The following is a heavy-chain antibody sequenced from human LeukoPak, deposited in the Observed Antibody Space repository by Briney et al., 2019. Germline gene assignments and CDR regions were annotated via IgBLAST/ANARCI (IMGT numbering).Heavy chain of an antibody. D-gene: IGHD2-2*01. Sequence: SGGSLRLSCAASGFTFSSYAMHWVRQAPGKGLGWVAFIRYDGSNKYYADSVKGRFTISRDNSKNTLYLQMNSLRAEDTAVYYCESKDIVVVPAGRDRYFDLWGRGTLITVSS. J-gene: IGHJ2*01. CDR1: GFTFSSYA. CDR2: IRYDGSNK. CDR3: ESKDIVVVPAGRDRYFDL. V-gene: IGHV3-30*02.